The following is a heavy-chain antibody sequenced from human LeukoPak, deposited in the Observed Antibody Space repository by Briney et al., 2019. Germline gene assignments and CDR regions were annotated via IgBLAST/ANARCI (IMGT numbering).Heavy chain of an antibody. CDR2: IKQDGSEK. CDR1: GFTFSTYW. Sequence: GGSLRLSCAASGFTFSTYWMSWVRQAPGMGLEWVANIKQDGSEKRYVDSVRGRFTISRDNAKNSLYLQMNSLRAEDTAVYYCARRAGAYSHPYDYWGQGTLVTVSS. CDR3: ARRAGAYSHPYDY. J-gene: IGHJ4*02. V-gene: IGHV3-7*01. D-gene: IGHD4/OR15-4a*01.